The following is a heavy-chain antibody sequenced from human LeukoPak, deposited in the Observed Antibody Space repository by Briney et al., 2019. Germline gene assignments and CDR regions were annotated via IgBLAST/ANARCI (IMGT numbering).Heavy chain of an antibody. CDR1: GFTFSSYA. CDR2: ISSSSSYI. V-gene: IGHV3-21*01. D-gene: IGHD3-22*01. CDR3: SSSGYYVDY. J-gene: IGHJ4*02. Sequence: PGRSLRLSCAASGFTFSSYAMHWVRQAPGKGLEWVSSISSSSSYIYYADSVKGRFTISRDNAKNSLYLQMNSLRAEDTAVYYCSSSGYYVDYWGQGTLVTVSS.